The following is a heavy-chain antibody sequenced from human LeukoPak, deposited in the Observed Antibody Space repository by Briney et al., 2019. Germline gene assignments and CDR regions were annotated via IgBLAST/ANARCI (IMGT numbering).Heavy chain of an antibody. CDR1: GYTFTSYD. CDR3: ARVSPRPGEKRIAAAGTRLLLGY. V-gene: IGHV1-8*01. D-gene: IGHD6-13*01. CDR2: MNPNSGNT. Sequence: ASVKVSCKASGYTFTSYDINWVRQATRQGLERMGWMNPNSGNTAYAQKFQGRVTMTRNPAISTAYMELSSLRSEDTAVYYCARVSPRPGEKRIAAAGTRLLLGYWGQGTLVTVSS. J-gene: IGHJ4*02.